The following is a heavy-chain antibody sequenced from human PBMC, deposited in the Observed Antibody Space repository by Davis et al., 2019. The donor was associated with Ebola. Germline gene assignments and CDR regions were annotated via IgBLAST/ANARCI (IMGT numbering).Heavy chain of an antibody. CDR2: IYYSGST. CDR3: ARQPIMITPRMDV. Sequence: GSLRLSCTVSGGSISSSSYYWGWIRQPPGKGLEWIGSIYYSGSTYYNPSLKSRVTISVDTSKNQFSLKLSSVTAADTAVYYCARQPIMITPRMDVWGKGTTVTVSS. CDR1: GGSISSSSYY. J-gene: IGHJ6*04. V-gene: IGHV4-39*01. D-gene: IGHD3-16*01.